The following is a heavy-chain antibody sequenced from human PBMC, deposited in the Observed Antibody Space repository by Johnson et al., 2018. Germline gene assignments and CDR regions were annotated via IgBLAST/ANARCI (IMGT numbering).Heavy chain of an antibody. Sequence: QVQLVESGGGVVQPGRSLRLSCAASGFTFSSYGMHWVRQAPGKGLEWVAVISYDGSNKYYADSVKGRFTSSRDNSNNTLFLQMNSLRAEDTAVYYCAREIRGGNSAQYFQHWGQGTLVTVSS. CDR3: AREIRGGNSAQYFQH. V-gene: IGHV3-30*03. J-gene: IGHJ1*01. CDR1: GFTFSSYG. D-gene: IGHD4-23*01. CDR2: ISYDGSNK.